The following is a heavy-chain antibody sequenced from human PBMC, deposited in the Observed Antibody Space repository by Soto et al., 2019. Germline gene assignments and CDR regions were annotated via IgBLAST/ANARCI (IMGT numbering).Heavy chain of an antibody. Sequence: QVQLVQSGAEVKKPGSSVKVSCKASGGTFSSYTISWVRQAPGQGLEWMGRIIPILGIANYAQKFQGRVTITADKSTSTAYMELSSLRSEYTAVYYCARVGQRYCSSTSCQFDYWGQGTLVTVSS. CDR2: IIPILGIA. CDR1: GGTFSSYT. J-gene: IGHJ4*02. D-gene: IGHD2-2*01. V-gene: IGHV1-69*02. CDR3: ARVGQRYCSSTSCQFDY.